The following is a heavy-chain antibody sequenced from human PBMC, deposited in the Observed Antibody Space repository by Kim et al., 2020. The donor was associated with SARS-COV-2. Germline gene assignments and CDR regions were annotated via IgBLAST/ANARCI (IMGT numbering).Heavy chain of an antibody. Sequence: TYYNPSLKSRVTISVDTSKNQFSLKLGSVTAADTAVYYCARTGRDNWFDPWGQGTLVTVSS. J-gene: IGHJ5*02. CDR3: ARTGRDNWFDP. V-gene: IGHV4-31*02. CDR2: T.